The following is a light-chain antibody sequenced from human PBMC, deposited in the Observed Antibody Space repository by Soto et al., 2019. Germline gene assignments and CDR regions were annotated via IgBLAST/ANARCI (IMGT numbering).Light chain of an antibody. V-gene: IGKV3-15*01. CDR3: QQYKNWPALT. CDR2: GAS. Sequence: EIVMTQSPATLSVSPGERATLSYRASQSVSSNLAWYQQKPGQAPRLLIYGASTRATGIPARFSGSGSGTEFTLTISSLQSEDFAVYYCQQYKNWPALTFGGGTKVEIK. J-gene: IGKJ4*01. CDR1: QSVSSN.